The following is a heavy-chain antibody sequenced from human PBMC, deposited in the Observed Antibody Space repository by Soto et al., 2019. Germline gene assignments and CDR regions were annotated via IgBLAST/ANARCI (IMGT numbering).Heavy chain of an antibody. J-gene: IGHJ6*02. D-gene: IGHD2-2*01. V-gene: IGHV4-30-2*01. Sequence: PSETLSLTCAVSGGSISSGGYSWSWIRQPPGKGLEWIGYIYHSGSTYYNPSLKSRVTISVDTSKNQFSLKLSSVTAADTAVYYCARDGVPAYYYYGMDVWGQGTTVTVSS. CDR2: IYHSGST. CDR1: GGSISSGGYS. CDR3: ARDGVPAYYYYGMDV.